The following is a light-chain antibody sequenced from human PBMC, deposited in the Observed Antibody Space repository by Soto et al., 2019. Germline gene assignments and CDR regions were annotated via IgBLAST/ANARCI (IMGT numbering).Light chain of an antibody. V-gene: IGKV3-20*01. CDR1: QSIRTS. Sequence: EVVLTQSPATLSLSPGARATLSCRASQSIRTSLAWHQQKPGQTPRLLIYGASSRATGIPDRFSGSGSGTDFTLTISRLEPEDFAVYYCQQHGSSPITFGQGTRLEI. J-gene: IGKJ5*01. CDR3: QQHGSSPIT. CDR2: GAS.